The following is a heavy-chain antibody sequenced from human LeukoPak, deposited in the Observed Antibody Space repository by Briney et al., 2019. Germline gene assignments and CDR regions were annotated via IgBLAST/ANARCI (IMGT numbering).Heavy chain of an antibody. CDR3: ARDRKGGSGSYYRSLYDY. J-gene: IGHJ4*02. Sequence: GGSLRLSCAASGFTFSSYSMNWVRQAPGKGLEWVSSISSSSSYIYYADSVKGRFTISRDNAKNSLYLHMNSLRAEDTAVYYCARDRKGGSGSYYRSLYDYWGQGTLVTVSS. CDR2: ISSSSSYI. CDR1: GFTFSSYS. D-gene: IGHD3-10*01. V-gene: IGHV3-21*01.